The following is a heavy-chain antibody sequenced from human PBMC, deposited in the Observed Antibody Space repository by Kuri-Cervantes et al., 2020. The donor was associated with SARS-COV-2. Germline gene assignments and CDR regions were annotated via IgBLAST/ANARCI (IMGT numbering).Heavy chain of an antibody. CDR2: INPNTGGT. CDR1: GYTFTAYY. Sequence: ASVKVSCKASGYTFTAYYIHLVRRAPGQGLEWMGLINPNTGGTDYPQKFQSRVTMTRDTSISTAYMELSRLGSDDTDVYFCPRDRPPDYWGQGTLVTVSS. V-gene: IGHV1-2*02. J-gene: IGHJ4*02. CDR3: PRDRPPDY.